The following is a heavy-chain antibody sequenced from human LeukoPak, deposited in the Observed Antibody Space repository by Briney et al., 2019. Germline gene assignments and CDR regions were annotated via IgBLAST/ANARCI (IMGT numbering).Heavy chain of an antibody. CDR1: GYGFTSYY. CDR3: ARVSDIVYSRGFDP. V-gene: IGHV1-46*01. Sequence: ASAKVSCKAFGYGFTSYYIHWVRQAPGQGLEWMGIINPTDGSTSYAQNFQGRVTVSRDTSTSTVYMELSSLRSEDTALYYCARVSDIVYSRGFDPWGQGTLVTVS. D-gene: IGHD2-15*01. CDR2: INPTDGST. J-gene: IGHJ5*02.